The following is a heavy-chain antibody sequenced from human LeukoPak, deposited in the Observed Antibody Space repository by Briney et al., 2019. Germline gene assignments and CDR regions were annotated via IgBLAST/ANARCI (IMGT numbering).Heavy chain of an antibody. CDR2: IYSGSST. D-gene: IGHD5-18*01. Sequence: PGGSLRLSCAASGFTVSSNYMSWVRQAPGKGLEWVSVIYSGSSTYYADSVKGRFTISRDNSKNTVYLQMNSLRAEDTAVYYCARASGYSYDFHDWGQGTLVTVSS. V-gene: IGHV3-53*01. J-gene: IGHJ4*02. CDR1: GFTVSSNY. CDR3: ARASGYSYDFHD.